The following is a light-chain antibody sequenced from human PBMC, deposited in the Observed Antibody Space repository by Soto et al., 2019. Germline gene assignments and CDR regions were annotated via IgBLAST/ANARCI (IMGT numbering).Light chain of an antibody. CDR3: QQYGSSPTT. CDR1: QSVSSY. Sequence: IILTESPATLSLSHWERATLSCRASQSVSSYSAWYQQKPGQAPRRLIFGASFRATGIPDRFSGSGSGTDFTLTISRLEPEDFAVYYCQQYGSSPTTFGQGTKVDIK. J-gene: IGKJ1*01. V-gene: IGKV3-20*01. CDR2: GAS.